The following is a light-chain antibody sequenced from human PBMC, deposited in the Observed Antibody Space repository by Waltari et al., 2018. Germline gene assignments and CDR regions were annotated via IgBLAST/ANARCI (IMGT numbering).Light chain of an antibody. V-gene: IGKV1-39*01. CDR2: AAS. Sequence: DIQMTQSPSSLSASVGDRVTITCRASQNLNVYLNWYQQKPGTAPKLLIHAASTLQGGVPSRFSGSGSGTHFTLTISRLQPEDFATYDCQQTFITPPWTFGQGTKVEV. J-gene: IGKJ1*01. CDR3: QQTFITPPWT. CDR1: QNLNVY.